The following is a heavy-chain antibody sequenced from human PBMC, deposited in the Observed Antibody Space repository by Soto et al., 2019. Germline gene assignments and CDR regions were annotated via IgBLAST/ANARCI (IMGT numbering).Heavy chain of an antibody. V-gene: IGHV3-48*02. CDR3: ARAIRGFSYVVDY. CDR1: GFTFSSHS. CDR2: ISGSGATK. J-gene: IGHJ4*02. D-gene: IGHD5-18*01. Sequence: GGSLRLSCAASGFTFSSHSINWVRQAPGKGLEWVSYISGSGATKYYADSVKGRFTISRDNARNSLYLQMSRLSDEDTAVYYCARAIRGFSYVVDYWGQGTLVT.